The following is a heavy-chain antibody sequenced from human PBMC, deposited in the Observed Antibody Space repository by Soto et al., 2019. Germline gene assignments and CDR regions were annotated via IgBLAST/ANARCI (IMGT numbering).Heavy chain of an antibody. J-gene: IGHJ4*02. CDR3: ARGHFGRDY. Sequence: EVQLVESGGGLVQPGGSLRLSCVVSGFTFRSHWMSWLRQAPGKGLVWVADINQEGSEEYYVDSVKGRFTVSRDNAKNSLYLQMNILRAEDTAVYYCARGHFGRDYWGQGTLVIVSP. CDR1: GFTFRSHW. CDR2: INQEGSEE. D-gene: IGHD2-15*01. V-gene: IGHV3-7*05.